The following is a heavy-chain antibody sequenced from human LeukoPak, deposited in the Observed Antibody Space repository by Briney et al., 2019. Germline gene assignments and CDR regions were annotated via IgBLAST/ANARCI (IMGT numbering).Heavy chain of an antibody. V-gene: IGHV4-59*01. Sequence: SETLSLTCTVSGGSISSYYWSWIRQPPGKGLEWIGYIYYTGSTDYNPSLKSRVAISVDTSKNQFSLKLSSVTAADTAVYYCARGRSNYYGMDVWGQGTTVTVSS. J-gene: IGHJ6*02. CDR1: GGSISSYY. D-gene: IGHD1-26*01. CDR2: IYYTGST. CDR3: ARGRSNYYGMDV.